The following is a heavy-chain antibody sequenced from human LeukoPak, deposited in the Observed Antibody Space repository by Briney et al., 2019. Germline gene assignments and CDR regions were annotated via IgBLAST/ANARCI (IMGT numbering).Heavy chain of an antibody. Sequence: SETLSLTCAVYGGSFSGSYWRWIRQPPGKGLEWFGEINHSGSTNSLPSLKSRVTISVDMSKNQFSLKLSSVTAADTAVYYCATTRYSYRIDAFDIWGQGTMVTVSS. J-gene: IGHJ3*02. CDR2: INHSGST. CDR3: ATTRYSYRIDAFDI. V-gene: IGHV4-34*01. CDR1: GGSFSGSY. D-gene: IGHD5-18*01.